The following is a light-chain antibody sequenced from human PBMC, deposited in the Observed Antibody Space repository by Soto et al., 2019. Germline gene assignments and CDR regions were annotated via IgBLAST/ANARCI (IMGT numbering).Light chain of an antibody. J-gene: IGKJ4*01. V-gene: IGKV1-5*03. CDR1: ESISTW. CDR2: GAS. Sequence: GDRVTITCRASESISTWLAWYQQKPGKAPKLLIYGASSLESGVPPRFSGDGSGTEFTLTISSLQPEDFATYYCQQGYSFPVTFGGGTKVDIK. CDR3: QQGYSFPVT.